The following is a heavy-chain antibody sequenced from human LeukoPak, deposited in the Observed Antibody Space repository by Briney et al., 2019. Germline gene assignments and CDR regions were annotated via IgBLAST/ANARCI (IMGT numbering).Heavy chain of an antibody. J-gene: IGHJ6*03. V-gene: IGHV3-23*01. CDR1: GFTFSSYA. CDR3: VRRGSNYPYYMDV. Sequence: PGGSVRLSCAASGFTFSSYAMSWVRQAPGKGLEWVSVISASGRNTYYSESAKGQFTISRDNSKNTLYLQMSSLRAEDTAVYYCVRRGSNYPYYMDVWGKGTTVTVSS. CDR2: ISASGRNT.